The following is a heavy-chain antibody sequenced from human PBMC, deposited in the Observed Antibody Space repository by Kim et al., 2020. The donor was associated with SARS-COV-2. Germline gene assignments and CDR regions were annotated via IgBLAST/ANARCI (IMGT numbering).Heavy chain of an antibody. J-gene: IGHJ4*02. CDR2: INAGNGDT. V-gene: IGHV1-3*01. Sequence: ASVKVSCKASGYTFTRYAIHWVRQAPGQRLEWMGWINAGNGDTKYSQKFHGRVTITSDTSASTAYMELSSLRSEDTAVFYCARTLYYYDTSGYQVEDYFDYWGRGTLVTVSS. CDR1: GYTFTRYA. CDR3: ARTLYYYDTSGYQVEDYFDY. D-gene: IGHD3-22*01.